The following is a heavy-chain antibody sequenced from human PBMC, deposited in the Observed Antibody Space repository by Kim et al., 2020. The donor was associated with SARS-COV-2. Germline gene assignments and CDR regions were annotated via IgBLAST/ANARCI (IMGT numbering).Heavy chain of an antibody. Sequence: SGSSTYYADDVKRRFPSTRDNSTNTLYLQMNSLRAEDTAVYYCARGTIYWGQGTLVTVSP. J-gene: IGHJ4*02. V-gene: IGHV3-53*01. CDR2: SGSST. D-gene: IGHD2-8*01. CDR3: ARGTIY.